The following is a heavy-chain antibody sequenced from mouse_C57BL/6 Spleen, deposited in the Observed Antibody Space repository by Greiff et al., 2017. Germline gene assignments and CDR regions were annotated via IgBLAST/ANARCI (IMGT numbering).Heavy chain of an antibody. D-gene: IGHD2-1*01. V-gene: IGHV2-9*01. CDR2: ICAGGST. Sequence: QVQLKESGAGLVAPSPSLSITCTASGFSLTSYGVDWVRQPPGKGLEWLGVICAGGSTTYNSALISSQGISTADTKSQVFLKMNSLQTDDDAMYYCAERGKYSFAYWGQGTMLTVSA. CDR1: GFSLTSYG. CDR3: AERGKYSFAY. J-gene: IGHJ3*01.